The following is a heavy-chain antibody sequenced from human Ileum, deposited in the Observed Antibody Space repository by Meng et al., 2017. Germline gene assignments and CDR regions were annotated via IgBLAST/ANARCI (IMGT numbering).Heavy chain of an antibody. J-gene: IGHJ4*02. CDR1: GGSISSSFY. V-gene: IGHV4-4*02. Sequence: QGQLTESGPGLVGPSGTLSLTCTVSGGSISSSFYWSWVRQSPGKGLEWIGQIYLAGSPNYNPSLESRVTISVDKSKNQFSLRLTSVTAADTAIFYCVRHGGKYFDSWGQGTLVTVSS. CDR2: IYLAGSP. D-gene: IGHD2-15*01. CDR3: VRHGGKYFDS.